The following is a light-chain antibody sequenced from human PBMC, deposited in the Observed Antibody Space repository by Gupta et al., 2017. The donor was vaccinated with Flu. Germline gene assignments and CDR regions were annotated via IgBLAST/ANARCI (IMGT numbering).Light chain of an antibody. CDR1: QSINVW. CDR3: QQYKSNPWT. Sequence: TLSASVGDRVTITCRASQSINVWLAWFQKKPGEAPKSLIYKASNLESGVPSRFSGSGSGTEFSLTISSLQPDDFATYYCQQYKSNPWTFGQGTKVEIK. CDR2: KAS. J-gene: IGKJ1*01. V-gene: IGKV1-5*03.